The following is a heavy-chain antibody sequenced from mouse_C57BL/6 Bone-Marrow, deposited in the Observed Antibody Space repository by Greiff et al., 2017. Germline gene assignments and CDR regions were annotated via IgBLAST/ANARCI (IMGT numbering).Heavy chain of an antibody. CDR3: ARQGYYYGSSAWFAY. D-gene: IGHD1-1*01. Sequence: DVKLVESGPELVKPGASVKIPCKASGYTFTDYNMDWVKQSHGKSLEWIGDINPNNGGTIYNQKFKGKATLTVDKSSSTAYMELRSLTSEDTAVYYCARQGYYYGSSAWFAYWGQGTLVTVSA. J-gene: IGHJ3*01. CDR2: INPNNGGT. CDR1: GYTFTDYN. V-gene: IGHV1-18*01.